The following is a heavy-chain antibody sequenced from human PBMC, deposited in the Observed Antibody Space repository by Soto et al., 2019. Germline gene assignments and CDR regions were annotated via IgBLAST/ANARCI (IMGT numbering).Heavy chain of an antibody. CDR1: GGSFSSSY. V-gene: IGHV4-59*01. J-gene: IGHJ6*02. D-gene: IGHD6-13*01. CDR2: IHYSGRT. CDR3: ARISIAAAGYYYYYGMDV. Sequence: QVQLQESGPGLLKPSETLSLTCTVSGGSFSSSYWSWIRQPPGQGLEWIGYIHYSGRTNYNPSLKRRVTISVDTSTKQFSLNLSSVTAADTAVYYCARISIAAAGYYYYYGMDVWGQGTTVTVSS.